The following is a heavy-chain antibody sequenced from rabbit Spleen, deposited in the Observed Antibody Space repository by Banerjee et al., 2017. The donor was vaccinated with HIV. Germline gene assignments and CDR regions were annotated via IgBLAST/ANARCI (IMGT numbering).Heavy chain of an antibody. CDR3: ARDSAGREDFNL. J-gene: IGHJ4*01. CDR2: IDVIKSGPT. CDR1: GLDFSNNYW. D-gene: IGHD4-2*01. Sequence: QEQLEESGGDLVNPGASLTLTCKASGLDFSNNYWICWVRQAPGKGLEWIACIDVIKSGPTYYASWAKGRFTITKTSSATVTLQMTSLTAADTATYFCARDSAGREDFNLWGQGTLVTVS. V-gene: IGHV1S45*01.